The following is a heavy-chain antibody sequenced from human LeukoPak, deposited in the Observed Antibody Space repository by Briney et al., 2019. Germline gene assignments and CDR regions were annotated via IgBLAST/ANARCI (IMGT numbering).Heavy chain of an antibody. J-gene: IGHJ3*02. CDR3: ARGYCSSTSCFRGDAFDI. CDR2: INPILGIA. Sequence: SVKVSCKASGGTFSSYAISWVRQAPGQGLEWVGRINPILGIANYAQKFQGRVTITADKSTSTAYMELSSLRSEDTAVYYCARGYCSSTSCFRGDAFDIWGQGTMVTVSS. CDR1: GGTFSSYA. V-gene: IGHV1-69*04. D-gene: IGHD2-2*01.